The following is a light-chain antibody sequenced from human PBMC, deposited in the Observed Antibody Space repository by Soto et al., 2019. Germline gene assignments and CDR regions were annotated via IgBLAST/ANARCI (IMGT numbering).Light chain of an antibody. V-gene: IGLV2-23*02. CDR1: TSDVAYYDL. Sequence: QSVLTQPASVSGSPGQSITISCAGTTSDVAYYDLVSWYQQHPGRAPKLLIYEVHKRPSGISVRFSGSKSGATASLTISGLLTEDEAVYFCCTYAGHVPKFGGGTKLTVL. J-gene: IGLJ2*01. CDR3: CTYAGHVPK. CDR2: EVH.